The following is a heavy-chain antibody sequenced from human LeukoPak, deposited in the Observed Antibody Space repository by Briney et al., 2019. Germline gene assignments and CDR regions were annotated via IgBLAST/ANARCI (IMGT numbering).Heavy chain of an antibody. V-gene: IGHV3-9*01. J-gene: IGHJ5*02. CDR2: INWNGDSV. CDR3: ARDLLGS. Sequence: GGSLRLSCAASGFTFDDYAMHWVRQAPGKGLEWVSGINWNGDSVNYADSVRGRFTISRDNAKNSLYLRMNSLRAEDTALYYCARDLLGSWGQGTLVTVSS. CDR1: GFTFDDYA.